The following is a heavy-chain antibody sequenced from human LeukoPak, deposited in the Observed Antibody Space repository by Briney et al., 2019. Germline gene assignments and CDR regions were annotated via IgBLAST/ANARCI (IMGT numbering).Heavy chain of an antibody. D-gene: IGHD5-18*01. CDR2: ISGSGGST. CDR1: GFTFSSYA. Sequence: GGSLRLSCAASGFTFSSYAMSWVRQAPGKGLEWVSAISGSGGSTYYAGSVKGRFTISRDNSKNTLYLQMNSLRAEDTAVYYCAKENSGYSYGSLYYMDVWGKGTTDTVSS. CDR3: AKENSGYSYGSLYYMDV. V-gene: IGHV3-23*01. J-gene: IGHJ6*03.